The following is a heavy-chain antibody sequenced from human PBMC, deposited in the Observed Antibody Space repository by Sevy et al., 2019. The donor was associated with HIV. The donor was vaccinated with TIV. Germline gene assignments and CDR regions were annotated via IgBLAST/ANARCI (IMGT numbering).Heavy chain of an antibody. Sequence: SETLSLTCAVYGGSFSGYYWSWIRQPPGKGLEWIGEINHSGSTNYHPSLKSRVTISVDTSKNQFSLKLSSVTAADTAVYYCARRNPRGYSYGYGGYFDYWGQGTLVTVSS. D-gene: IGHD5-18*01. V-gene: IGHV4-34*01. J-gene: IGHJ4*02. CDR1: GGSFSGYY. CDR3: ARRNPRGYSYGYGGYFDY. CDR2: INHSGST.